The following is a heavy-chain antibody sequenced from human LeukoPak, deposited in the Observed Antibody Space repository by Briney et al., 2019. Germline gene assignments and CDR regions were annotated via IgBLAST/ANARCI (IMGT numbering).Heavy chain of an antibody. CDR2: IIPIFGTA. J-gene: IGHJ5*02. CDR3: ARALGYCSSTSCYIEDFGVVLNWFDP. V-gene: IGHV1-69*05. D-gene: IGHD2-2*02. CDR1: GGTFSSYA. Sequence: ASVKVSCKASGGTFSSYAISWVRQAPGQGLEWMGGIIPIFGTANYAQKFQGRVTITTDESTSTAYMELSSLRSEDTAVYYCARALGYCSSTSCYIEDFGVVLNWFDPWGQGTLVTVSS.